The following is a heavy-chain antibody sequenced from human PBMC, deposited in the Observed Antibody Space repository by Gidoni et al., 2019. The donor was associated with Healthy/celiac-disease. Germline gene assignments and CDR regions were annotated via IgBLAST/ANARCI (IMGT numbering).Heavy chain of an antibody. D-gene: IGHD6-6*01. CDR2: INSDGSST. Sequence: EVQLVESGGGLVQPGGSLRLSCAASGFTFSSYWMHWVRQAPGKGLVWVSRINSDGSSTSYADSVKGRFTISRDNAKNTLYLQMNSLRAEDTAVYYCASGHSSSSYYYYYGMDVWGQGTTVTVSS. J-gene: IGHJ6*02. CDR1: GFTFSSYW. V-gene: IGHV3-74*01. CDR3: ASGHSSSSYYYYYGMDV.